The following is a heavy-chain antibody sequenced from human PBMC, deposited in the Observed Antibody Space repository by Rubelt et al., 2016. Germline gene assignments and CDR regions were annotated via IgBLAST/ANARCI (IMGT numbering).Heavy chain of an antibody. CDR1: GFTFSSYA. CDR2: INHSGST. J-gene: IGHJ4*02. D-gene: IGHD3-10*01. V-gene: IGHV4-34*01. CDR3: AREEFDSSDY. Sequence: VQLLESGGGLVQPGGSLRLSCAASGFTFSSYAMSWVRQAPGKGLEWIGEINHSGSTNYNPSLKSRVTISVDTSKNQFSLKLGSVTAADTAVYYCAREEFDSSDYWGQGTLVTVSS.